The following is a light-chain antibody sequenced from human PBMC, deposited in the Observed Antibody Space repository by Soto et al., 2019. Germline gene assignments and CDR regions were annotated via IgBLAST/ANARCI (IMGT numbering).Light chain of an antibody. V-gene: IGKV3-15*01. CDR1: QGVTTN. Sequence: EIVMTQSPATLSVSPGERATLSCRAGQGVTTNFAWYQQKSGQSPRXLIYDVSTRATGVPARFSGTGSETDFTITISGLQSDDSEVYFCQQYNNWPFSFGQGTRLEI. CDR3: QQYNNWPFS. CDR2: DVS. J-gene: IGKJ5*01.